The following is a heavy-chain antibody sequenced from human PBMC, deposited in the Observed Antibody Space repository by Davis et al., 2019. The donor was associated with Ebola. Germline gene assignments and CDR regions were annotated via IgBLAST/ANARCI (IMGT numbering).Heavy chain of an antibody. CDR3: VRGYYGMDV. CDR2: IGISVSTI. J-gene: IGHJ6*02. V-gene: IGHV3-48*03. Sequence: GESLKISCAASGFTFSSYEMNWVRQAPGKGLEWVSYIGISVSTIYYADSVKGRFTISRDNAKNTLYLQMNSLRAEDTAVYYCVRGYYGMDVWGQGTTVTVSS. CDR1: GFTFSSYE.